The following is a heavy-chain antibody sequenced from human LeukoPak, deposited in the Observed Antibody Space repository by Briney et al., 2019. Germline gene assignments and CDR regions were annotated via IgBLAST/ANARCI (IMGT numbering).Heavy chain of an antibody. D-gene: IGHD3-3*01. CDR1: GFTFSSYA. CDR3: AKDRSLPYDSGDFWSGYSTGWFDP. Sequence: TGGSLRLSCAASGFTFSSYAMSWVRQAPGKGLEWVSAISGSGGSTYYADSVKGRFTISRDNSKNTLYLQMDSLRAEDTAVYYCAKDRSLPYDSGDFWSGYSTGWFDPWGQGTLVTVSS. J-gene: IGHJ5*02. CDR2: ISGSGGST. V-gene: IGHV3-23*01.